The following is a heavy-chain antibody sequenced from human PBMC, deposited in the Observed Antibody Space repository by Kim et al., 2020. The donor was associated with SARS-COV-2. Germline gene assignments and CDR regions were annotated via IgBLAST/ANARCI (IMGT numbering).Heavy chain of an antibody. Sequence: SETLSLTCTVSGYSISSGYYWGWIRQPPGKGLEWIGSIYHSGSTYYNPSLKSRVTISVDTSKNQFSLKLSSVTAADTAVYYCARERGDYWGQGTLVTVSS. D-gene: IGHD3-10*01. V-gene: IGHV4-38-2*02. CDR3: ARERGDY. CDR2: IYHSGST. J-gene: IGHJ4*02. CDR1: GYSISSGYY.